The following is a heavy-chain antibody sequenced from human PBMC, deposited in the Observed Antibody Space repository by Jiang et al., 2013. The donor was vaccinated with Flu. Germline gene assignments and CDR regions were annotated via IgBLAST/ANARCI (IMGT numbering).Heavy chain of an antibody. D-gene: IGHD5-18*01. J-gene: IGHJ6*02. Sequence: SGAEVKKPGSSVKVSCKASGGTFSSYTISWVRQAPGQGLEWMGRIIPILGIANYAQKFQGRVTITADKSTSTAYMELSSLRSEDTAVYYCARVILTAMDQRDYYGMDVWGQGTTVTVSS. CDR1: GGTFSSYT. V-gene: IGHV1-69*04. CDR3: ARVILTAMDQRDYYGMDV. CDR2: IIPILGIA.